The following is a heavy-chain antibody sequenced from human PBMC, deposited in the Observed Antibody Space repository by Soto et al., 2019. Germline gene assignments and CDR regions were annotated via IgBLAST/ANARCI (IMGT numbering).Heavy chain of an antibody. CDR3: AREGGAGYSYGHIDY. V-gene: IGHV4-30-2*01. CDR1: GGSISSGGYS. CDR2: IYHSGST. Sequence: SETLSLTCAVSGGSISSGGYSWSWIRQPPGKGLEWIGYIYHSGSTYYNPSLKSRVTISVDRSKNQFSLKLSSVTAADTAVYYCAREGGAGYSYGHIDYWGQGTLVTVSS. J-gene: IGHJ4*02. D-gene: IGHD5-18*01.